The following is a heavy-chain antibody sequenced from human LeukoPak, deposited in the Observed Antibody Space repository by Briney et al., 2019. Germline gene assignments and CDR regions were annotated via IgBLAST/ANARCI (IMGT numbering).Heavy chain of an antibody. D-gene: IGHD6-13*01. J-gene: IGHJ4*02. CDR2: IIASSGST. V-gene: IGHV3-23*01. CDR1: GFSLSNSA. Sequence: GGSRRLSCAASGFSLSNSAIGWVRQAPGKGLEWVSLIIASSGSTIYADSVKGRFTISRDNSKNTLYLQMDSLRAEDTAVYYCAKDSAAVGGPTTDWGQGTLVTVSS. CDR3: AKDSAAVGGPTTD.